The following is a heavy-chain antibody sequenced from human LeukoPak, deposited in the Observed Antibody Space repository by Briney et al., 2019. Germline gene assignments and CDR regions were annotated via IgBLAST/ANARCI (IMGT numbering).Heavy chain of an antibody. CDR1: GFTFGPYW. CDR3: AKTYDFWSGYYTH. J-gene: IGHJ4*02. V-gene: IGHV3-74*01. Sequence: GGSLRLSCAASGFTFGPYWMHWVRQAPGKGLVWVSRINSDGSSTNYADSVKGRFTISRDNAKNTLYLQMNSLRAEDTAVYYCAKTYDFWSGYYTHWGQGTLVTVSS. CDR2: INSDGSST. D-gene: IGHD3-3*01.